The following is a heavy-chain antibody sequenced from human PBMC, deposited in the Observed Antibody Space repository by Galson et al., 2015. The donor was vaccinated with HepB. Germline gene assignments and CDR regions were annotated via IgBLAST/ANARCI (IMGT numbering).Heavy chain of an antibody. Sequence: SVKVSCKASGNTFSRYAVSWVRQAPGQGLEWMGGIIPVLDITKYAQKFQGRVTITADTSTSTAYMELSSLRSDDTALYYCARSHYYDSSPFDSWGQGTLVTVSS. CDR2: IIPVLDIT. J-gene: IGHJ4*02. CDR3: ARSHYYDSSPFDS. CDR1: GNTFSRYA. D-gene: IGHD3-22*01. V-gene: IGHV1-69*10.